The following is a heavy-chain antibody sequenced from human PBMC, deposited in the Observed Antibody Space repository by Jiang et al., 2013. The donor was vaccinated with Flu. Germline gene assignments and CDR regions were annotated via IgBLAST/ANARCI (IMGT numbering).Heavy chain of an antibody. D-gene: IGHD7-27*01. CDR1: AYTFTNYA. V-gene: IGHV1-3*01. CDR3: ARDRGGTGDFDF. J-gene: IGHJ4*02. Sequence: SGAEVKKPGASVKVSCKASAYTFTNYAVHWVRQAPGQRLEWMGWINPGNGDTEYSQKFQDRVTITTDTSASTGYMELTSLRSEDTAIYYCARDRGGTGDFDFVGPGNPGHRSPQ. CDR2: INPGNGDT.